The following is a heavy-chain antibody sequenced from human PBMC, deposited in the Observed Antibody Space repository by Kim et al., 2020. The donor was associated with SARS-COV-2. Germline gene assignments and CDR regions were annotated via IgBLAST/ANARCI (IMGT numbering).Heavy chain of an antibody. CDR2: ISGRGDTT. CDR3: AKAPYTSTWPGYRFDP. Sequence: GGSLRLSCVASGFTFSKFGMAWVRQAPGKGLEWVSQISGRGDTTYYADSVKGRFTISRDNSKNTLFLHMNSLRADDTALYYCAKAPYTSTWPGYRFDPWGRGTPVTVSS. V-gene: IGHV3-23*01. CDR1: GFTFSKFG. D-gene: IGHD3-16*01. J-gene: IGHJ5*02.